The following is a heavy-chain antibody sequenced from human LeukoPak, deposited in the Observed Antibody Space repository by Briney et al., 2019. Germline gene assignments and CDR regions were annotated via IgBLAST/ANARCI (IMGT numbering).Heavy chain of an antibody. J-gene: IGHJ2*01. Sequence: SETLSLTCTVAGGSISSYYWSWIRQPAGKGLEWIGRIYTSGSTNYNPSLKSRVTMSVDTSKNQFSLKLSSVAAADTAVYYCARDSGSTVYWFFDLWGRGTLVSVFS. D-gene: IGHD4-17*01. V-gene: IGHV4-4*07. CDR2: IYTSGST. CDR1: GGSISSYY. CDR3: ARDSGSTVYWFFDL.